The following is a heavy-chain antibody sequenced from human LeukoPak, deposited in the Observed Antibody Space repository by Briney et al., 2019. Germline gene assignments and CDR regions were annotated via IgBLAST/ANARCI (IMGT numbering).Heavy chain of an antibody. Sequence: SETLSLTCTVSGGSISSGGYYWSWIRQHPGKGLGWIGYIYYSGSTYYNPSLNSRVTISVDTSKNQFFLKLISVTAADTAVYYCARDDYYGGAFYYWGQGTLVTVSS. J-gene: IGHJ4*02. CDR3: ARDDYYGGAFYY. V-gene: IGHV4-31*03. D-gene: IGHD4-23*01. CDR2: IYYSGST. CDR1: GGSISSGGYY.